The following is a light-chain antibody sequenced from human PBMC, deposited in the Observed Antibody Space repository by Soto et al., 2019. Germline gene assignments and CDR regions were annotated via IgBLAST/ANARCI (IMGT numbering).Light chain of an antibody. Sequence: QSALTQPASVSGSPGQSITISCTGTSSDFGSYHLVSWYQQHPGKAPKLMSSEGTKRPSGISIRFSGSISDNTASLTITGLQADDEATYHCCSFAASSTDVVFGGRAQLTVL. CDR1: SSDFGSYHL. CDR2: EGT. J-gene: IGLJ2*01. V-gene: IGLV2-23*01. CDR3: CSFAASSTDVV.